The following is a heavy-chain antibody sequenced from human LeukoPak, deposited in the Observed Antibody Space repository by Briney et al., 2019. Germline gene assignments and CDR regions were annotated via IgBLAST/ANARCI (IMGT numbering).Heavy chain of an antibody. J-gene: IGHJ4*02. CDR2: IKQDGSEK. CDR1: GITFSSYW. D-gene: IGHD3-10*01. Sequence: QSGGSLRLSCAASGITFSSYWMSWVRQASGKGLEWVANIKQDGSEKYYGDSVKGRFIISRDNGKNSLYLQMNSLRAEDTAMYYCARDLLYYSGPGSPLEYWGQGTLVTVSS. V-gene: IGHV3-7*03. CDR3: ARDLLYYSGPGSPLEY.